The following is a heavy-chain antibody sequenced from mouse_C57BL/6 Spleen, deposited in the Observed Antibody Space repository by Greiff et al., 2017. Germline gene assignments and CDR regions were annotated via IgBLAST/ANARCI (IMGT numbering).Heavy chain of an antibody. V-gene: IGHV1-80*01. D-gene: IGHD3-2*02. CDR1: GYAFSSYW. CDR3: AREAYFDY. Sequence: QVHVKQSGAELVKPGASVKISCKASGYAFSSYWMNWVKQRPGQGLEWIGQIYPGDGDTNYNGKFKGKATLTADKSSSTAYMQLSNLTSEDTAVYFCAREAYFDYWGQGTTLTVSS. CDR2: IYPGDGDT. J-gene: IGHJ2*01.